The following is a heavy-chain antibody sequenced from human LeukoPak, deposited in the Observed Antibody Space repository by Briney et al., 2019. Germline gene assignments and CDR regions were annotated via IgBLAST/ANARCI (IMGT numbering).Heavy chain of an antibody. CDR1: GYXFTSYR. CDR3: ARSASYLVGHDY. Sequence: GESLKISCNGSGYXFTSYRICWVRQMPGKGLEWMGLISPGDSDTRYSPSLQGHVTISADKSSSTAYLQWSSLKASDTAMYYCARSASYLVGHDYWGQGTLVTVSS. CDR2: ISPGDSDT. V-gene: IGHV5-51*01. J-gene: IGHJ4*02. D-gene: IGHD1-26*01.